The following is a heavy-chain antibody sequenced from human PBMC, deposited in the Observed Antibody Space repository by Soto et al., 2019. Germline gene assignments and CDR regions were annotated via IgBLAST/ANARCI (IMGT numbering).Heavy chain of an antibody. CDR1: GASISTSSGF. CDR2: VYQSGTT. CDR3: ARQTESTSYVDY. J-gene: IGHJ4*02. V-gene: IGHV4-39*01. Sequence: QLQLQESGPGLVRSSETLSLTCSVSGASISTSSGFWVWIRQAPGKGLEWIGNVYQSGTTRLNPSLKSRVSIFGDRSKNQFSLELNSATAADRAVYYCARQTESTSYVDYWGQGILVTVSS. D-gene: IGHD5-18*01.